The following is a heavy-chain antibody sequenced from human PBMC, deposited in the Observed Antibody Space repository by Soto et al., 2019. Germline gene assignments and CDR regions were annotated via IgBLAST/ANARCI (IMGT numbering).Heavy chain of an antibody. CDR1: GLSFRSHG. CDR3: AKDHRNGGSRVDY. J-gene: IGHJ4*02. V-gene: IGHV3-30*18. Sequence: QVQLVESGGGVVQPGRSLRLSCAVSGLSFRSHGMHWVRQAPGKGLEWVAFISYDGNNRKYADSVKGQFTISRDNSKDALYLEMSGLRGGDTAVYYCAKDHRNGGSRVDYWGQGTLVTVSS. CDR2: ISYDGNNR. D-gene: IGHD2-15*01.